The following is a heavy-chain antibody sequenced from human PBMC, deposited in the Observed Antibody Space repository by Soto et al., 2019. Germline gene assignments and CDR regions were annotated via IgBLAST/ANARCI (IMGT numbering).Heavy chain of an antibody. Sequence: ASVKVSCKASGYTFTSYGISWVRQAPGQGLEWMGWISAYNGNTNYAQKLQGRVTMTTDTSTSTAYMELRSLRSDDTAVYYCARWHEDIVVVPAAKGFDPWGQGTLVTVSS. CDR1: GYTFTSYG. V-gene: IGHV1-18*01. CDR2: ISAYNGNT. D-gene: IGHD2-2*01. CDR3: ARWHEDIVVVPAAKGFDP. J-gene: IGHJ5*02.